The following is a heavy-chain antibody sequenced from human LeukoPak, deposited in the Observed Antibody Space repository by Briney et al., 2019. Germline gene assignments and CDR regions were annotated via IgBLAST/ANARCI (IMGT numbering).Heavy chain of an antibody. CDR2: IIPIFGTA. CDR1: GGTFSSYA. CDR3: ARERDTAMALYGMDV. D-gene: IGHD5-18*01. V-gene: IGHV1-69*13. Sequence: SVKVSCKASGGTFSSYAISWVRQAPGQGLEWMGGIIPIFGTANYAQKFQGRVTITADESTSTAYMELSSLRSEDTAVYYCARERDTAMALYGMDVWGQGTTVTVSS. J-gene: IGHJ6*02.